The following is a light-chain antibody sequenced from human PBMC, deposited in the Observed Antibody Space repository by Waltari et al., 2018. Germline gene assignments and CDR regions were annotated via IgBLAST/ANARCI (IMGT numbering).Light chain of an antibody. J-gene: IGKJ3*01. CDR2: DAS. CDR3: QHRSNWPLFT. V-gene: IGKV3-11*01. CDR1: QSVSSY. Sequence: IVFTQSPATLSLSPGERANLSCRASQSVSSYLAWYRQKPGQAPRLLIYDASNRATDIPARFSGSGSGTDFTLTISSLEPEDFAVYYCQHRSNWPLFTFGPGTKVDFK.